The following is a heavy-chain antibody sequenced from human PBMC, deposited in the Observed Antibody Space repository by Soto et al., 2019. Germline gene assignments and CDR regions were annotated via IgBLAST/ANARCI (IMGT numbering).Heavy chain of an antibody. CDR3: AIAAAIGMTDY. V-gene: IGHV1-18*01. J-gene: IGHJ4*02. D-gene: IGHD1-20*01. CDR2: ISAYNGNT. Sequence: QVQLVQSGAEVKKPGASVKVSCKASGYTFTSYGISWVRQAPGQGLEWMGWISAYNGNTKYAQNLQGRVTMTTDTPTSTAHMELRSLRSDDTAVYYCAIAAAIGMTDYWGQGTLVTVSS. CDR1: GYTFTSYG.